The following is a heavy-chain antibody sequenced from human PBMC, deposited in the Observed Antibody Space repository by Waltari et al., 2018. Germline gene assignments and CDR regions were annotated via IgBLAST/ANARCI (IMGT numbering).Heavy chain of an antibody. Sequence: QLQLQESGPGLVKPSETLSLTCTVSGGSISSSSYYWGWIRQPPGKGLEWIGSIYYSGSTYYNPSLKSRVTISVDTSKNQFSLKLSSVTAADTAVYYCARDSPTGVAFDYWGQGTLVTVSS. J-gene: IGHJ4*02. CDR3: ARDSPTGVAFDY. CDR1: GGSISSSSYY. D-gene: IGHD3-3*01. CDR2: IYYSGST. V-gene: IGHV4-39*07.